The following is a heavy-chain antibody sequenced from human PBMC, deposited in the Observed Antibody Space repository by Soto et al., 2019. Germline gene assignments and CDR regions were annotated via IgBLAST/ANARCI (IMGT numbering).Heavy chain of an antibody. J-gene: IGHJ5*02. D-gene: IGHD3-3*01. V-gene: IGHV1-69*13. CDR1: GGAFSSYA. CDR2: IIPIFGTA. Sequence: SVKVYFKASGGAFSSYAISLVRQAPGQGLEWMGGIIPIFGTANYAQKFQGRVTITADESTSTAYMELGSLRSEDTAVYYCARQVVIISGWFDPWGQGTMVTVSS. CDR3: ARQVVIISGWFDP.